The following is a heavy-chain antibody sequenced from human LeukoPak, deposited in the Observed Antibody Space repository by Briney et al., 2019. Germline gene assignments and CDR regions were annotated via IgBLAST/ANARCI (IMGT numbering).Heavy chain of an antibody. CDR1: GYTFTGYY. D-gene: IGHD3-16*02. J-gene: IGHJ4*02. Sequence: APVKVSCKASGYTFTGYYMHWVRQAPGQGLEWMGWINPNSGGTNFAQKFQGRVTMTRDTSISTAYMELSRLRSDDTAVYYCARSTMGFGGVIAARAGLDYWGQGTLVTVSS. CDR2: INPNSGGT. CDR3: ARSTMGFGGVIAARAGLDY. V-gene: IGHV1-2*02.